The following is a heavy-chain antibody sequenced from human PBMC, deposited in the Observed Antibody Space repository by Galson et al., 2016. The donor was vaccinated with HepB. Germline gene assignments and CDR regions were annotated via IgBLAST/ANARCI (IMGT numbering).Heavy chain of an antibody. CDR2: IKQDGSEN. CDR1: GFTFSGNW. J-gene: IGHJ6*02. CDR3: AKDMVAVPGMSGGQKYYYFYCGLDV. D-gene: IGHD6-19*01. V-gene: IGHV3-7*01. Sequence: SLRLSCAASGFTFSGNWMSWVRQAPGKGLEWVANIKQDGSENYYVDSVKGRFTISRDNAKNSLYLQMNSLSAEDTAMYFCAKDMVAVPGMSGGQKYYYFYCGLDVWGPGTTVTVSS.